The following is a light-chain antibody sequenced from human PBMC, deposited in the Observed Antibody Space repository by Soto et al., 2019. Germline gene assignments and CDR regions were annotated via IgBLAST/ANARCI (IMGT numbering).Light chain of an antibody. CDR2: KAS. V-gene: IGKV1-5*03. J-gene: IGKJ2*01. Sequence: DIQMTQSPSTLSASVEDRVTITCRASQSISSWLAWYQQKPGKAPKLLIYKASSLETGVPSRFSGSGSGTEFTLTISSLQPDDFATYYCQQYTSYYTFGQGTKLEIK. CDR1: QSISSW. CDR3: QQYTSYYT.